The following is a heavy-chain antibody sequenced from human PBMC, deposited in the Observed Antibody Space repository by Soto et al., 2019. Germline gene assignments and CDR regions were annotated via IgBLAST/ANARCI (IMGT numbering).Heavy chain of an antibody. CDR3: APPPRLLVP. D-gene: IGHD2-8*02. J-gene: IGHJ5*02. Sequence: QAQIQQPGARLLKPSETLSLTCSVSGGSFTGYFYSWVRLSPGRGLEWIGEINDGGITKYSPSLKSRATMSADKAKKQFSLRLTSVTAADTGVYYRAPPPRLLVPWGQGTPVVVSS. CDR1: GGSFTGYF. CDR2: INDGGIT. V-gene: IGHV4-34*02.